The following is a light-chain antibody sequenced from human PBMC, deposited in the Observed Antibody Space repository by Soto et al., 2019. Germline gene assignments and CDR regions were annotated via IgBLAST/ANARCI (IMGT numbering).Light chain of an antibody. J-gene: IGKJ1*01. Sequence: DIQMTQSPSTLSASVGDRVTITCRASQSIGSWLAWYQQKPGKAPNLLIYAASSLQSGVPSRFSGSGSGTDFTLTISSLQRDDFAIYYCQQYNPYSRTFGQGTMVDIK. CDR3: QQYNPYSRT. CDR2: AAS. V-gene: IGKV1-5*01. CDR1: QSIGSW.